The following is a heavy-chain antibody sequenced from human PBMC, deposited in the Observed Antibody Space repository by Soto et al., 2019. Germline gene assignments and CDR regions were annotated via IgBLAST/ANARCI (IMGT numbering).Heavy chain of an antibody. Sequence: SETLSLTCAVDGGCFSGYYWSWIRQPPGKGLEWIGEINHSGSTNYNPSLKSRVTISVDTSKNQFSLKLRSVTAADTAVYYCATGIGDPNAFDIWGQGTMVTVSS. D-gene: IGHD3-3*01. CDR2: INHSGST. CDR3: ATGIGDPNAFDI. V-gene: IGHV4-34*01. CDR1: GGCFSGYY. J-gene: IGHJ3*02.